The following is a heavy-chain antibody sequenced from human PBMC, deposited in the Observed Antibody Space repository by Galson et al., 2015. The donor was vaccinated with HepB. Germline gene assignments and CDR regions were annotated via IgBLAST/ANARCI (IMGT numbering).Heavy chain of an antibody. Sequence: QSGAEVKKPGESLRISCKGSGYSFTSYWISWVRQMPGKGLEWMGRIDPSDSYTNYSPSFQGHVTISADKSISTAYLQWSSLKASDTAMYYYARDKAARPYYYGMDVWGQGTTVTVSS. D-gene: IGHD6-6*01. CDR3: ARDKAARPYYYGMDV. CDR2: IDPSDSYT. V-gene: IGHV5-10-1*01. J-gene: IGHJ6*02. CDR1: GYSFTSYW.